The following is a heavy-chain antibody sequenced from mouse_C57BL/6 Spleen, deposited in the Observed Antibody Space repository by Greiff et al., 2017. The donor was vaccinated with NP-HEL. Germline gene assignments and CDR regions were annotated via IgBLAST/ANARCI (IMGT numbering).Heavy chain of an antibody. D-gene: IGHD2-3*01. J-gene: IGHJ3*01. V-gene: IGHV3-6*01. Sequence: VQLQQSGPGLVKPSQSLSLTCSVTGYSITSGYYWNWIRQFPGNKLEWMGYISYDGSNNYNPSLKNRISITRDTSKDQFFLKLNSVTTEDTATYYCARDEDGYYSFAYWGQGTLVTVSA. CDR1: GYSITSGYY. CDR3: ARDEDGYYSFAY. CDR2: ISYDGSN.